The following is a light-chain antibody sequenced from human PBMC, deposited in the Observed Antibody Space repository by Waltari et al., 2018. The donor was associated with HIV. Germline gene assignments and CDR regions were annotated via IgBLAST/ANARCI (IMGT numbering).Light chain of an antibody. Sequence: DIKMTQFPSSLSASVGDRVTITCRASQSISSYLNWYQQKPGKAPKPLIYAASSLQSGVPSRFSGSGSGTDFTLTISSLQPEDFATYYCQQSYSTPRTFGQGTKVEIK. V-gene: IGKV1-39*01. CDR2: AAS. CDR3: QQSYSTPRT. J-gene: IGKJ1*01. CDR1: QSISSY.